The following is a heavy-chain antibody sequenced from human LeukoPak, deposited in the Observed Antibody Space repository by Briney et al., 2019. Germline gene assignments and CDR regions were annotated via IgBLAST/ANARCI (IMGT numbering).Heavy chain of an antibody. J-gene: IGHJ4*02. CDR3: ARDTSRHCSSTSCYAAFDY. D-gene: IGHD2-2*01. CDR2: ISYDGSNN. Sequence: GGSLRLSCAASGFTFSSYAMHWVRQAPGKGLEWVAVISYDGSNNYYADSVKGRFTISRDNSKNTLYLQMNSLRAEDTAVYYCARDTSRHCSSTSCYAAFDYWGQGTLVTVSS. V-gene: IGHV3-30*04. CDR1: GFTFSSYA.